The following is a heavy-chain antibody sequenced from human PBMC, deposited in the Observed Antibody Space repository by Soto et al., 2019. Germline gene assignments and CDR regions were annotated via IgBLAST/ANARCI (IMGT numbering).Heavy chain of an antibody. CDR3: ARDQPGYSYGYGLGY. V-gene: IGHV3-21*01. Sequence: EVQLVESGGGLVKPGGSLRLSCAASGFTFSSYSMNWVRQAPGKGLEWVSSISSSSSYIYYADSVKGRFTISRDNAKNSLDLQINSLRAEDTAVYYCARDQPGYSYGYGLGYWGQGTLVTVSS. CDR2: ISSSSSYI. D-gene: IGHD5-18*01. CDR1: GFTFSSYS. J-gene: IGHJ4*02.